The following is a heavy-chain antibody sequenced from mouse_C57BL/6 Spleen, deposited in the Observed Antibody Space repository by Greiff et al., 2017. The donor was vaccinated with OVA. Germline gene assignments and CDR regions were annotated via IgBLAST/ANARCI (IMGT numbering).Heavy chain of an antibody. Sequence: EVQGVESGAGLVKPGGSLKLSCAASGFTFSSYAMSWVRQTPEKRLEWVAYISSGGDYIHYADTVKGRFTISRDTARNTLYLQMSSLKSEDTARYYCTRAGRYVGDYWGQGTSVTVSS. V-gene: IGHV5-9-1*02. J-gene: IGHJ4*01. CDR2: ISSGGDYI. CDR3: TRAGRYVGDY. D-gene: IGHD1-1*01. CDR1: GFTFSSYA.